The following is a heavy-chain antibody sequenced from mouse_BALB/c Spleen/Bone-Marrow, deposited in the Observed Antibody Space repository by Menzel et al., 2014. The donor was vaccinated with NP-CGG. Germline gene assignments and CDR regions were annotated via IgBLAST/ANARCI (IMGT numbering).Heavy chain of an antibody. D-gene: IGHD1-1*01. Sequence: EVKLMESGPSLVKPSQTLSPTCSVTGDSITSGYWNWIRKFPGNKLEYMGYISYSGSTYYNPSLKSRISITRDTSKNQYYLQLNSVTTEDTATYYCARILLRSYAMDYWGQGTSVTVSS. CDR1: GDSITSGY. J-gene: IGHJ4*01. V-gene: IGHV3-8*02. CDR3: ARILLRSYAMDY. CDR2: ISYSGST.